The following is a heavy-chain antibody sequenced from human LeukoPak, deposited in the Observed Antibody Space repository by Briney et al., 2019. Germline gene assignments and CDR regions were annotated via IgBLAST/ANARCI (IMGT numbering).Heavy chain of an antibody. Sequence: ASVKVSCKAARYTFTSYYMHSVRQAPGQGHEWMGIINPSGGSTSYAQKFQGGVTMTRDTSTSTVYMELSSLRSEDTAVYYCAKEGSGYYWNAFDYWGQGTLVTVSS. D-gene: IGHD3-22*01. CDR2: INPSGGST. CDR1: RYTFTSYY. V-gene: IGHV1-46*01. CDR3: AKEGSGYYWNAFDY. J-gene: IGHJ4*02.